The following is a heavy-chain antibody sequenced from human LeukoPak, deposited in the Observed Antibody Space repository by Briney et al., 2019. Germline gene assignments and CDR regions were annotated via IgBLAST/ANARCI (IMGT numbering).Heavy chain of an antibody. CDR3: ARTAEAHSWRTRYYDYYMDV. V-gene: IGHV4-61*02. Sequence: SETLSLTCTVSGGSISSGSYYWTWIRQPAGKGLELIGRIYTSESSSYNPSLRSRVTISVDTSKNQFSLKLSSVTAADTAVYYCARTAEAHSWRTRYYDYYMDVWGKGTTVTVSS. CDR1: GGSISSGSYY. D-gene: IGHD6-13*01. CDR2: IYTSESS. J-gene: IGHJ6*03.